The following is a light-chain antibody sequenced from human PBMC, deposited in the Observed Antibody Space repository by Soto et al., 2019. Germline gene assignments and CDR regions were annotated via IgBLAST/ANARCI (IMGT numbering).Light chain of an antibody. CDR1: QTVSSNY. V-gene: IGKV3-20*01. CDR3: PQYGTSHEP. Sequence: EMVLTQSPDTLSLSPGERATLSCMASQTVSSNYLAWYQQRPGQAPRLLIYGASSRAADIPDRFSASGSGKDFTHSISRLEHEDLAVYYGPQYGTSHEPFGQGIKVDIK. CDR2: GAS. J-gene: IGKJ1*01.